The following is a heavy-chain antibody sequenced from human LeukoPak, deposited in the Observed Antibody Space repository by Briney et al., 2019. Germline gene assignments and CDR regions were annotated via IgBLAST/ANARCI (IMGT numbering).Heavy chain of an antibody. Sequence: VRQASXXXLXWMGXMNPNSGNTGSAQKFQGRVTMTSNTSISTAYMELSSLRSEDTAVYYCARGLRREQQLLRAFDYWGQGTPVTVSS. CDR3: ARGLRREQQLLRAFDY. J-gene: IGHJ4*02. D-gene: IGHD6-13*01. V-gene: IGHV1-8*01. CDR2: MNPNSGNT.